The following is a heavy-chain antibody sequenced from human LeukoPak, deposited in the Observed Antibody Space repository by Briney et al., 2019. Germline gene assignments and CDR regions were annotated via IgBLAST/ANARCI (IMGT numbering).Heavy chain of an antibody. CDR2: ISSSSSYI. Sequence: GGSLSLSCAASGFTFSSYSMNWVRQAPGKGLEWVSSISSSSSYIYYADSVKGRFTISRDNAKNTLYPQMNSLRAEDTAVYYCAKVKYYYDSSGFDYWGQGTLVTVSS. CDR1: GFTFSSYS. J-gene: IGHJ4*02. V-gene: IGHV3-21*01. CDR3: AKVKYYYDSSGFDY. D-gene: IGHD3-22*01.